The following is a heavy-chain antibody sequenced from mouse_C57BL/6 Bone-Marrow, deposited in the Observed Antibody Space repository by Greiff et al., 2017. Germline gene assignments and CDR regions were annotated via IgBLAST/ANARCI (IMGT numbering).Heavy chain of an antibody. CDR1: GFTFSSYT. V-gene: IGHV5-9*01. CDR2: ISGGGGNT. J-gene: IGHJ2*01. CDR3: ARGYYYGSSLYFDY. Sequence: EVKLMESGGGLVKPGGSLKLSCAASGFTFSSYTMSWVRQTPEKRLEWVATISGGGGNTYYPDSVKGRFTISRDNAKNTLYLQMSSLRSEDTALYYCARGYYYGSSLYFDYWGQGTTLTVSS. D-gene: IGHD1-1*01.